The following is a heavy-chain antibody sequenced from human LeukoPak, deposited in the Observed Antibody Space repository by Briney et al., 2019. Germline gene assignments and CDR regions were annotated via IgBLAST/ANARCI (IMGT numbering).Heavy chain of an antibody. Sequence: GGSLRLSCAASGITFSGYGMSWVRQAPGKGLEWVSAISGSGGSTYYADSVKGRFTISRDNSKNTLYLQMNSLRAEDTAVYYCAKDMYYGSGSYYNVVLDYWGQGTLVTVSS. J-gene: IGHJ4*02. CDR2: ISGSGGST. V-gene: IGHV3-23*01. CDR1: GITFSGYG. CDR3: AKDMYYGSGSYYNVVLDY. D-gene: IGHD3-10*01.